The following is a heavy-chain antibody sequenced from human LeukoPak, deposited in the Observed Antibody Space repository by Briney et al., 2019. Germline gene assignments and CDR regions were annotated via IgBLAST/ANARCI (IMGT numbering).Heavy chain of an antibody. CDR2: ISGGGGST. CDR3: AKDPATEHPEDY. CDR1: GLTFSTYD. D-gene: IGHD1-14*01. Sequence: PGGSLRLSCAASGLTFSTYDMSWVRQAPGKGLEWVSGISGGGGSTYYEDSVKGRFTISRDNSKNTLYLQMNSLRAEDTAVYYRAKDPATEHPEDYWGQGSLVTVTS. J-gene: IGHJ4*02. V-gene: IGHV3-23*01.